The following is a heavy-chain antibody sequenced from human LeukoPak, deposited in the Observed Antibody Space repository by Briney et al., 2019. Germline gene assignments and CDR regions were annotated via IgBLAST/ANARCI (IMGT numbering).Heavy chain of an antibody. J-gene: IGHJ4*02. Sequence: GGSLRLSCAASGFTFSSYEMNWVRLAPGRGLEWVSHISGSGSIIYYAGSVKGRFTISRGNSKNTLSLQMNSLRAEDTAVYYCAKGIELWLTYFDYWGQGTLVTVSS. CDR2: ISGSGSII. V-gene: IGHV3-48*03. CDR3: AKGIELWLTYFDY. CDR1: GFTFSSYE. D-gene: IGHD5-18*01.